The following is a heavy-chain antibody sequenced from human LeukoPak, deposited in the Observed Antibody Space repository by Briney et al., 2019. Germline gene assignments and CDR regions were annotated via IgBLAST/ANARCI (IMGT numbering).Heavy chain of an antibody. Sequence: GGSLRLSCAASGFSLSNFGMHWVRQAPGKGLEWVAVISYDGRNKYFADSVKGRLTISRDNSKNTVYLEMNSLRDEDTAVYYCAKDKRGSSGWYDHWGQGTLVIVSS. D-gene: IGHD6-19*01. CDR2: ISYDGRNK. J-gene: IGHJ5*02. CDR1: GFSLSNFG. CDR3: AKDKRGSSGWYDH. V-gene: IGHV3-30*18.